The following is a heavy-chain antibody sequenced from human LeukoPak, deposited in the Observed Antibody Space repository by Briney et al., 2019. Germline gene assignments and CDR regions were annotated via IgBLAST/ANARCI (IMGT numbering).Heavy chain of an antibody. CDR1: GGTFSSYA. J-gene: IGHJ4*02. Sequence: SVKVSCKASGGTFSSYAISWVRQAPGQGLEWMGRIIPIFGTANYAQKFQGRVAITTDESTSTAYMELSSLRSEDTAVYYCARDVWSVYYDSSGYYSLGYWGQGTLVTVSS. CDR3: ARDVWSVYYDSSGYYSLGY. V-gene: IGHV1-69*05. D-gene: IGHD3-22*01. CDR2: IIPIFGTA.